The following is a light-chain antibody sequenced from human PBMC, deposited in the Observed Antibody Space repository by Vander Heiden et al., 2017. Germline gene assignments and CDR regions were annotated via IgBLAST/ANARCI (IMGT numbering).Light chain of an antibody. V-gene: IGKV3-15*01. Sequence: EIVMTQSPATLSVSPGESATLSCRASQSVSSNLAWYQQKPGQAPRLLIYGASTRATGTPARFSGSGSGTEFTLTISSLQSEDFAVYYCQQYKNWPPLTFGGGTRVKIK. CDR3: QQYKNWPPLT. CDR1: QSVSSN. CDR2: GAS. J-gene: IGKJ4*01.